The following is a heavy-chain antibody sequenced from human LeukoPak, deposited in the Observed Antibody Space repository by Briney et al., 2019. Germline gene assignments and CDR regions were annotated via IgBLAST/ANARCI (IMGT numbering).Heavy chain of an antibody. J-gene: IGHJ4*02. CDR3: ARDRSLGTVWFGPKRYNYFDY. Sequence: GGSLRLSCAASGFTFSSYSMNWVRQAPGKGLEWVSSISSSSSYIYYADSVKGRFTISRDNAKNSLYLQMNSLRAEDTAVYYCARDRSLGTVWFGPKRYNYFDYWGQGTLVTVSS. CDR2: ISSSSSYI. D-gene: IGHD3-10*01. V-gene: IGHV3-21*01. CDR1: GFTFSSYS.